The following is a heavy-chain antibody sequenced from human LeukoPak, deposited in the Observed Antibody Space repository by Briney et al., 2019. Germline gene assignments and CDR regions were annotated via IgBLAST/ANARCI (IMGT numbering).Heavy chain of an antibody. J-gene: IGHJ4*02. Sequence: PGGSLRLSCAASGFTVSGNYMSWVRQAPGKGLEWVSVIYNGDTTYYADSVKGRFTISRDNSKNTLYLQMNSLRAEDTAVYYCARVLTMVRGVIILAYYFDYWGQGTLVTVSS. D-gene: IGHD3-10*01. V-gene: IGHV3-53*01. CDR2: IYNGDTT. CDR3: ARVLTMVRGVIILAYYFDY. CDR1: GFTVSGNY.